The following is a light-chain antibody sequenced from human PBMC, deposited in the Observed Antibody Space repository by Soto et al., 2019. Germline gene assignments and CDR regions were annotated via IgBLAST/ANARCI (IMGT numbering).Light chain of an antibody. V-gene: IGKV3-20*01. CDR1: LSRPSRS. CDR2: AAS. Sequence: VLTLVPCTLPLTPGTRVTLNSMASLSRPSRSLAGYQQRPGQAPRVLISAASTRAADIPDRFSGSGSGTDFTLTISRLEPEDFAVYYCQQYGSSPSFGQGTRLEIK. J-gene: IGKJ5*01. CDR3: QQYGSSPS.